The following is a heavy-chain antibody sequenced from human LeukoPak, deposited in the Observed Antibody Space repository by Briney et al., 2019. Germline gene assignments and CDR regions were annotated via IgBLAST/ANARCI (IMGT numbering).Heavy chain of an antibody. Sequence: SETLSLTCTVSGGSISSSSYNWGWIRQPAGKGLEWIGRIHTSGTTYYNPSLKSRLMMSVDTSKNQFSLRLTSVTAADTAVYYCARGDFYDGGGRNWFDPWGQGTLVIVSS. J-gene: IGHJ5*02. CDR2: IHTSGTT. V-gene: IGHV4-61*02. CDR1: GGSISSSSYN. D-gene: IGHD3-16*01. CDR3: ARGDFYDGGGRNWFDP.